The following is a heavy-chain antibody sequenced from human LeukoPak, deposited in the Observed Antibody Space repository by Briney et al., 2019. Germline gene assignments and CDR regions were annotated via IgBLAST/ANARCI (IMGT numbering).Heavy chain of an antibody. CDR3: ARDLRRRTIWAAGWGS. D-gene: IGHD3-9*01. V-gene: IGHV1-18*01. J-gene: IGHJ5*02. CDR2: ISAYNGNT. Sequence: GASVKVSCKASGYTFTSYGISWVRQAPGQGLEWMGWISAYNGNTNYARKLQGRVTMTTDTSTSTAYMELRSLRSDDTAVYYCARDLRRRTIWAAGWGSWGQGTLVTVSS. CDR1: GYTFTSYG.